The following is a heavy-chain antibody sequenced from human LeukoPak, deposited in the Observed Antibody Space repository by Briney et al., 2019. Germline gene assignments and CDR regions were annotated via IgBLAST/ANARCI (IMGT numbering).Heavy chain of an antibody. J-gene: IGHJ4*02. CDR3: ARVRFFGSGSYGFQNDY. CDR1: GYTFTSYG. D-gene: IGHD1-26*01. Sequence: ASVKVSCKASGYTFTSYGISWVRQAPGQGLEWMGIINPSGGSTSYAQKFQDRVTMTWDTSTSTVYMELSSLRSEDTAVYYCARVRFFGSGSYGFQNDYWGQGTLVTVSS. V-gene: IGHV1-46*01. CDR2: INPSGGST.